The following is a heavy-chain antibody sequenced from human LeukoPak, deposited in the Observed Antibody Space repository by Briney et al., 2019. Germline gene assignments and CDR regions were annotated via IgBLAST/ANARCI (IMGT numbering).Heavy chain of an antibody. J-gene: IGHJ6*03. D-gene: IGHD2-2*01. Sequence: SETLSLTCTVSGGSISSSSYYWGWIRQPPGRGLGWLGSIYYSGSTYYNPSLKSRVTISVDTSNNQFSLKLSSVTAADTAVYYCARGEYQLLSLNYYYMDGWGKGTTVTVSS. CDR1: GGSISSSSYY. CDR3: ARGEYQLLSLNYYYMDG. V-gene: IGHV4-39*07. CDR2: IYYSGST.